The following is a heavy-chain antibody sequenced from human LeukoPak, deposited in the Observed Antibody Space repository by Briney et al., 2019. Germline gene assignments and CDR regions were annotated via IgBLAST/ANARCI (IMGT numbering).Heavy chain of an antibody. Sequence: GESLKTSCKGSGYNFNTYWIALVRQMPGKGLEWVGIIYPSDSDTSYSPSFQGQVTISVDKSISTDYLQRSSLKASDSATYYCARLYGRYLGYWGQGTLLTVSS. D-gene: IGHD3-16*02. CDR2: IYPSDSDT. CDR1: GYNFNTYW. V-gene: IGHV5-51*01. J-gene: IGHJ4*02. CDR3: ARLYGRYLGY.